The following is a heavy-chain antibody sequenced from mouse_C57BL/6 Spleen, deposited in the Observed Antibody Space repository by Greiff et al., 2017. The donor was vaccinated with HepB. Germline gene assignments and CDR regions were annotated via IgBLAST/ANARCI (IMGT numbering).Heavy chain of an antibody. CDR2: IYPGNSDT. CDR3: ARRVRAMDY. D-gene: IGHD5-1*01. V-gene: IGHV1-5*01. Sequence: EVKLQESGTVLARPGASVKMSCKTSGYTFTSYWMHWVKQRPGQGLEWIGAIYPGNSDTSYNQKFKGKATLTVNKSSSTAYMELRSLTSEDSAVYYCARRVRAMDYWGQGTSVTVSS. J-gene: IGHJ4*01. CDR1: GYTFTSYW.